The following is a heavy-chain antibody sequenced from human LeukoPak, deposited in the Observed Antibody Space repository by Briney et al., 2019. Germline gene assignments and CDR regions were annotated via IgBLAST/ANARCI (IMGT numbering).Heavy chain of an antibody. J-gene: IGHJ5*02. CDR3: ASTYNWNPAYNWFDP. V-gene: IGHV3-11*04. Sequence: GGSLRLSCAASGFTFSDYYMSWIRQAPGKGLEWVSYICSSGRTIYYADSVKGRFTISRDNAKNSLYLQMNSLRAEDTAVYYCASTYNWNPAYNWFDPWGQGTLVTVSS. CDR1: GFTFSDYY. CDR2: ICSSGRTI. D-gene: IGHD1-20*01.